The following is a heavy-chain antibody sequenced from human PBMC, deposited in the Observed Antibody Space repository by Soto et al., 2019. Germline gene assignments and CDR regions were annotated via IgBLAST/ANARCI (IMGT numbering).Heavy chain of an antibody. D-gene: IGHD2-15*01. CDR2: INIGNGNT. Sequence: VASVKVSCKASGYTFTYYPIHWVRQAPGQRLEWMGWINIGNGNTASSQKFQDRVTITRETSASTAYMELTSLRSEGTAVYYCAREPLCGGRCYDNYFDPWGQGTLVTVSS. J-gene: IGHJ5*02. CDR1: GYTFTYYP. V-gene: IGHV1-3*04. CDR3: AREPLCGGRCYDNYFDP.